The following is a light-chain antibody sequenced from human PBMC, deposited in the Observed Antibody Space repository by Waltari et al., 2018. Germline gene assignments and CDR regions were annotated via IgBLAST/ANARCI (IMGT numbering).Light chain of an antibody. CDR1: QSISSW. V-gene: IGKV1-5*03. J-gene: IGKJ1*01. CDR2: KAS. Sequence: EIQMTQSPSTLSASVEDRVTITCRASQSISSWLAWYQQKPGKAPKLLIYKASSLESGVPSRFSGSGSGTEFTLTISSLQPDDFATYYCQQYNSYSWTFGQGTKVEL. CDR3: QQYNSYSWT.